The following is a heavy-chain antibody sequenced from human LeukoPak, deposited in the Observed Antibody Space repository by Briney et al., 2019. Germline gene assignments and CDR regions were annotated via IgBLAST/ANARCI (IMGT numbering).Heavy chain of an antibody. CDR1: GGFISSSNYY. Sequence: SETLSLTCTVSGGFISSSNYYWVWFRQPPGKSLEWIGSIYYTGITYQNPSLKSRVTISVDTSNNHFSLRLTSVTAADTAVYYCARTGFWVRGVISYCDYWGQGTLVTV. D-gene: IGHD3-10*01. J-gene: IGHJ4*02. CDR2: IYYTGIT. V-gene: IGHV4-39*02. CDR3: ARTGFWVRGVISYCDY.